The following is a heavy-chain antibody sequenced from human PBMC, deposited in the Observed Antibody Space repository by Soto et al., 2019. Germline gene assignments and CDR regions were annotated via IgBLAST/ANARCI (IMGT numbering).Heavy chain of an antibody. CDR1: GFTFSSSA. D-gene: IGHD6-19*01. V-gene: IGHV3-23*01. Sequence: EVRLLESGGGLAQPGGSRRLSCAASGFTFSSSAMHWFRQAPGKGLEWVSSIRVGGGATFYADSVRGRFTVSKDISRNTLYLKMNSLRAEDTAIYYCAKCSVGTVRTSGWCNWFDPWGQGTLVTVSS. CDR2: IRVGGGAT. CDR3: AKCSVGTVRTSGWCNWFDP. J-gene: IGHJ5*02.